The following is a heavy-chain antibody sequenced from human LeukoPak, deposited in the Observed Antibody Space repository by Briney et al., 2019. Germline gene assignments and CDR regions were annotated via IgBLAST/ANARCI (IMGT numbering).Heavy chain of an antibody. V-gene: IGHV3-30*07. CDR3: AKGQVGATRSYYYYGMDV. J-gene: IGHJ6*02. CDR2: ISYDGSNK. D-gene: IGHD1-26*01. Sequence: PGRSLRLSCAASGFTFSSYAMHWVRQAPGKGLEWVAVISYDGSNKYYADSVKGRFTISRDNSKNTLYLQMNSLRAEDAALYYCAKGQVGATRSYYYYGMDVWGQGTTVTVSS. CDR1: GFTFSSYA.